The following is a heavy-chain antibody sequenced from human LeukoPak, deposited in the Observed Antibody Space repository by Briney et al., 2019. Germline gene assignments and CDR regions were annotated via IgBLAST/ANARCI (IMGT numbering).Heavy chain of an antibody. CDR2: IIPIFGTA. CDR1: GYTFNSYD. Sequence: GASVKVSCKASGYTFNSYDINWVRQAPGQGLEWMGGIIPIFGTANYAQKFQGRVTITADESTSTAYMELSSLRSEDTAVYYCARAVGDSSSSPSYYFDYWGQGTLVTVSS. V-gene: IGHV1-69*13. CDR3: ARAVGDSSSSPSYYFDY. J-gene: IGHJ4*02. D-gene: IGHD3-22*01.